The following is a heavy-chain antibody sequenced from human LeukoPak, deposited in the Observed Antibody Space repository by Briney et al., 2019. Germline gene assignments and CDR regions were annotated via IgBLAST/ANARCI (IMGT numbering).Heavy chain of an antibody. J-gene: IGHJ4*02. CDR3: EGADREEAYNHRIDY. D-gene: IGHD1-1*01. CDR2: IYYSGDT. CDR1: AGSISSTSYY. V-gene: IGHV4-39*01. Sequence: SATLSLTCTVSAGSISSTSYYWGWIRQSPGKGLEWIGSIYYSGDTYYNPSLKSRVTISVDTSKNQFSLKVTSVTAADTAVYYCEGADREEAYNHRIDYWGQGTLVTVSS.